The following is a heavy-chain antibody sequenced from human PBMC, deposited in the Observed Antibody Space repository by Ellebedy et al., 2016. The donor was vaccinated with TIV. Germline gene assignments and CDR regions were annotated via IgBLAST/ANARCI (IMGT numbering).Heavy chain of an antibody. CDR1: GFTFSTFA. J-gene: IGHJ4*02. Sequence: GGSLRLSCAASGFTFSTFAMHWVRQTPGKGLEWVSVISAGSTSTHYTDSVKGRFTISIDNSQNTLFLQMNSLRAEDTAVYYCAKGSSSGYNYDRVGFAYWGQGILVTVSS. CDR3: AKGSSSGYNYDRVGFAY. V-gene: IGHV3-23*01. D-gene: IGHD5-18*01. CDR2: ISAGSTST.